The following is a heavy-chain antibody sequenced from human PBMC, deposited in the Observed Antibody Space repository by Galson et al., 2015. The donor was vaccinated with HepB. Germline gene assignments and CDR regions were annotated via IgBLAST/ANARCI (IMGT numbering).Heavy chain of an antibody. CDR2: IYYSGST. CDR1: GGSISSYY. D-gene: IGHD3-22*01. J-gene: IGHJ4*02. V-gene: IGHV4-59*01. Sequence: SETLSLTCTVSGGSISSYYWSWIRQPPGKGLEWIGYIYYSGSTNYNPSLKSRVTISVDTSKNQFSLKLSSVTAADTAVYYCAVGYYDSSGFGDYWGQGTLVTVSS. CDR3: AVGYYDSSGFGDY.